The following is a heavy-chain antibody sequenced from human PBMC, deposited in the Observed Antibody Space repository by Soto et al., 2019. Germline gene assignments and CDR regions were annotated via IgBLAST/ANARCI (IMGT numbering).Heavy chain of an antibody. D-gene: IGHD4-4*01. CDR3: AKDGSNYPKKYNWFDP. V-gene: IGHV3-23*01. CDR2: ISGSGGST. J-gene: IGHJ5*02. CDR1: GFTFSSYA. Sequence: PGGSLRLSCAASGFTFSSYAMSWVRQAPGKGLEWVSAISGSGGSTYYADSVKGRFTISRDNSKNTLYLQMNSLRAEDTAVYYCAKDGSNYPKKYNWFDPWGQGTLVTVSS.